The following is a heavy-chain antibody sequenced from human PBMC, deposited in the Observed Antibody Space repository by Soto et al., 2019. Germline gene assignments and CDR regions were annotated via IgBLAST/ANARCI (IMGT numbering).Heavy chain of an antibody. D-gene: IGHD4-17*01. CDR3: ARDSDYGFDY. CDR1: GFTFSIYT. V-gene: IGHV3-48*02. J-gene: IGHJ4*02. Sequence: PGGSLRLSCAASGFTFSIYTMNWVRQAPGKGLEWVSYIGTSSATSYYTDSVKGRFTISRDNAKNSLYLQMNSLRDADTAVYYCARDSDYGFDYWGQGTPVTVSS. CDR2: IGTSSATS.